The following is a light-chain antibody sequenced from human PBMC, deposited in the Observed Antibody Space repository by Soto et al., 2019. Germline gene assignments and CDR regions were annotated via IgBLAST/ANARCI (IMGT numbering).Light chain of an antibody. CDR2: KAS. J-gene: IGKJ3*01. CDR3: HQYNSYPFT. V-gene: IGKV1-5*03. CDR1: QSIGAW. Sequence: DIQMTQSPSTLSASVGDRVPITCRASQSIGAWLAWYQHKPGKAPILLIYKASTLESGVPSRFSGSGSGTEFTLTISSLQPDDFVTYYCHQYNSYPFTFGPGTKVDIK.